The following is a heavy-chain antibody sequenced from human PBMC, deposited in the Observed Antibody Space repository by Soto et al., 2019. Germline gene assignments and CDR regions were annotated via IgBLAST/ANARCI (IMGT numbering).Heavy chain of an antibody. V-gene: IGHV1-24*01. CDR1: GNALTELS. CDR2: FDPEDGET. J-gene: IGHJ5*02. D-gene: IGHD3-22*01. Sequence: GASVKVSCKVSGNALTELSIHWVRPAPGKGLEWMGSFDPEDGETLYAQNFQGRVTMTEDACTDTGYMELSSLRAEDTAVYYCASDIFYAISGSSCFLPSGDGPQVSVSS. CDR3: ASDIFYAISGSSCFLP.